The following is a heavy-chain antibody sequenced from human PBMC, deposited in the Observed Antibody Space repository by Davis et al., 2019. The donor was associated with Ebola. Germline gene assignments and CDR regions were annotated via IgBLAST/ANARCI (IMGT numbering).Heavy chain of an antibody. J-gene: IGHJ4*02. CDR3: AKDALYSSGWFLDY. D-gene: IGHD6-19*01. V-gene: IGHV3-23*01. CDR2: ISGSGGST. Sequence: GESLKISCAASGFTVSSNYMSWVRQAPGKGLEWVSAISGSGGSTYYADSVKGRFTISRDNSKNTLYLQMNSLRAEDTAVYYCAKDALYSSGWFLDYWGQGTLVTVSS. CDR1: GFTVSSNY.